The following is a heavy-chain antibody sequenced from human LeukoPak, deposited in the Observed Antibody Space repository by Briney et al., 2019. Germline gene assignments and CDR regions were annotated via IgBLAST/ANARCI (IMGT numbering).Heavy chain of an antibody. CDR2: INGDGSST. Sequence: PGGSLRLSCAASGFPFISYWMHWVRHARGKGMVWVSRINGDGSSTDFADSVKGRFTISRDNAKNTLYLQMNSLRAEDTAVYYCARDAPGNTALDYWGQGTLVTVSS. D-gene: IGHD5-18*01. CDR1: GFPFISYW. V-gene: IGHV3-74*01. J-gene: IGHJ4*02. CDR3: ARDAPGNTALDY.